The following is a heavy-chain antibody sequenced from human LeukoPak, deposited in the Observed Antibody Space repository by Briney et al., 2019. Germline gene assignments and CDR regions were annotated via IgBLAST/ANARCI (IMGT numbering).Heavy chain of an antibody. D-gene: IGHD6-13*01. CDR1: GFIFSNYA. V-gene: IGHV3-30*18. CDR3: AKGGSSSWYWNWFDP. J-gene: IGHJ5*02. CDR2: ISYDGSNK. Sequence: GGSLRLSCAASGFIFSNYAMSWVRQAPGKGLEWVAVISYDGSNKYYADSVKGRFTISRDNSKNTLYLQMNSLRAEDTAVYYCAKGGSSSWYWNWFDPWGQGTLVTVSS.